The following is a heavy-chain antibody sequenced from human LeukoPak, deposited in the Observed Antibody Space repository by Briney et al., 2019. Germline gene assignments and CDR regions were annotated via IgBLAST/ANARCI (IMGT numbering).Heavy chain of an antibody. J-gene: IGHJ6*03. CDR3: AKQGCPNGVCFSYYYYMDV. Sequence: GGSLRLSCAAPGFTFSSYAMSWVRQAPGKGLEWVSAISGSAGSTYYPDSVKGRFTISRGNSKNTLYLQMNSLRAEDTAVYYCAKQGCPNGVCFSYYYYMDVWGKGTTVTVSS. CDR2: ISGSAGST. CDR1: GFTFSSYA. V-gene: IGHV3-23*01. D-gene: IGHD2-8*01.